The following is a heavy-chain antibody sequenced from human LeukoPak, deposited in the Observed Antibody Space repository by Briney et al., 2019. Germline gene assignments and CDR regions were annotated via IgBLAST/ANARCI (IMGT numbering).Heavy chain of an antibody. CDR3: ARDSVRDGYNSVDY. CDR2: TYYRSKWYN. Sequence: SQTLSLTCAISGDSVSSNSAAWNWIRQSPSRGLEWLGRTYYRSKWYNDYAVSVKSPITINPDTSKNQFSLQMNSVTPEDTAVYYCARDSVRDGYNSVDYWGQGTLVTVSS. V-gene: IGHV6-1*01. J-gene: IGHJ4*02. D-gene: IGHD5-24*01. CDR1: GDSVSSNSAA.